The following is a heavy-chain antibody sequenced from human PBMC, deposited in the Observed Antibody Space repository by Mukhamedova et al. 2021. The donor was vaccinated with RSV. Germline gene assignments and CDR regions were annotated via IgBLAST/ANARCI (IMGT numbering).Heavy chain of an antibody. Sequence: GLEWVSVLYSGGTTYYADSVKGRFTISRDNSTNTLYLQMNSLRAEDTAVYYCARALAARRGGDYYYYSMDVWGKGTTVTVSS. CDR3: ARALAARRGGDYYYYSMDV. V-gene: IGHV3-53*01. D-gene: IGHD6-6*01. J-gene: IGHJ6*04. CDR2: LYSGGTT.